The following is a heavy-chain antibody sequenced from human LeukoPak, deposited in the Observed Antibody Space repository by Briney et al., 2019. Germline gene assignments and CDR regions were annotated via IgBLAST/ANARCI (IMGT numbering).Heavy chain of an antibody. CDR2: IIPILGTA. J-gene: IGHJ4*02. D-gene: IGHD5-12*01. CDR3: ARDHSGCLDY. V-gene: IGHV1-69*13. CDR1: GGTFSSYA. Sequence: VASVKVSCKASGGTFSSYAISWVRQAPGQGLEWMGGIIPILGTANYAQKFQGRVTITADESTSTAYMELSSLRSEDTAVYYCARDHSGCLDYWGQGTLVTVSS.